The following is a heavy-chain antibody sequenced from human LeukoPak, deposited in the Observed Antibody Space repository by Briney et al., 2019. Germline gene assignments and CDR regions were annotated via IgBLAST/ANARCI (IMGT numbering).Heavy chain of an antibody. Sequence: AGGSLRLSCAASGFTFSSYSMNWVRQAPGKGLEWVSSISSSSYIYYADSVKGRFTISRDNAKNSLYLQMNSLRAEDTAVYYCARDYCSSISCLYDYWGQGTLVTVSS. CDR1: GFTFSSYS. D-gene: IGHD2-2*01. J-gene: IGHJ4*02. V-gene: IGHV3-21*01. CDR2: ISSSSYI. CDR3: ARDYCSSISCLYDY.